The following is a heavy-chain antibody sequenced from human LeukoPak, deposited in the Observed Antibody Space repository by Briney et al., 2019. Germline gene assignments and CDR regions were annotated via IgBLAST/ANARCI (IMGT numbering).Heavy chain of an antibody. CDR1: GGSISSYY. D-gene: IGHD3-10*01. CDR3: ARGGYYGSGNDFRFDP. Sequence: SETLSLTCSVSGGSISSYYWSWIRQPPGKGLEWIGYIYNSGSTNYNPALKSRVSISVDTSRNQFSLNLNSVTAADTAVYYCARGGYYGSGNDFRFDPWGQGTLVTVSS. CDR2: IYNSGST. V-gene: IGHV4-59*01. J-gene: IGHJ5*02.